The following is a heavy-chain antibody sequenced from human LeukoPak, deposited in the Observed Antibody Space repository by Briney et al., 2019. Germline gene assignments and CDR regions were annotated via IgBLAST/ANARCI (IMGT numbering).Heavy chain of an antibody. V-gene: IGHV4-39*07. CDR1: GGSIRSSGSY. CDR2: VSYTGST. CDR3: ARTGGNFYFYYYMDV. Sequence: PSETLSLTCTVSGGSIRSSGSYWGWIRQPPGKGLEWIGTVSYTGSTYYNPSLKSRVTISVDTSKNQFSLKLTSVTAADTAVYYCARTGGNFYFYYYMDVWGKGTTVTVSS. D-gene: IGHD1-14*01. J-gene: IGHJ6*03.